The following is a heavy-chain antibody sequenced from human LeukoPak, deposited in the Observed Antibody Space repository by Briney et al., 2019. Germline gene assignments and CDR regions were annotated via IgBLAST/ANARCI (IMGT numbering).Heavy chain of an antibody. J-gene: IGHJ4*02. V-gene: IGHV2-5*01. CDR3: AHRIAAPQGRLNFDY. Sequence: SGPTLVNPTQTLTLTCTFSGFSLSSSGVGVGWMREPPGKALEWLALIYWNDDKRYSPSLKSRLTITKDTSKNQVVLTMTNMDPVDTATYYCAHRIAAPQGRLNFDYWGQGTLVTVSS. D-gene: IGHD6-6*01. CDR1: GFSLSSSGVG. CDR2: IYWNDDK.